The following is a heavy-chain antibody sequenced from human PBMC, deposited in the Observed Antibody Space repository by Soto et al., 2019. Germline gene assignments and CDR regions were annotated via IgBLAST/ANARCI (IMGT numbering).Heavy chain of an antibody. CDR2: INHSGST. J-gene: IGHJ4*02. D-gene: IGHD6-13*01. CDR1: GGSFSGYY. V-gene: IGHV4-34*01. Sequence: QVQLQQWGAGLLKPSETLSLTCAVYGGSFSGYYWSWIRQPPGKGLEWIGEINHSGSTNYNPSLKSRVTISVDTSKNQFSLKLSSVTAADTAVYYCARRPSGTIHRYFDYWGQGTLVPVSS. CDR3: ARRPSGTIHRYFDY.